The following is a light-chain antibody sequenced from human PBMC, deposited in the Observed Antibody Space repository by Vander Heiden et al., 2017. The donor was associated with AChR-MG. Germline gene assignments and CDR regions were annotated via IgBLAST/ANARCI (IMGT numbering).Light chain of an antibody. CDR2: GAS. CDR3: QQYGISLPIT. V-gene: IGKV3-20*01. Sequence: EVVLTQSPGTLSLSPGEGATLSSRASQSIGSSYLAWYQQKPGQAPRLLFYGASTRATGIPDRFSGSGSETDFTLTISRLEPDDFAVYYCQQYGISLPITFGQGTRLEIK. CDR1: QSIGSSY. J-gene: IGKJ5*01.